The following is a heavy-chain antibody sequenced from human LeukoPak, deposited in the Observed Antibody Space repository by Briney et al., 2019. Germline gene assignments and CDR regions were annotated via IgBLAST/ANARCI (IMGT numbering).Heavy chain of an antibody. V-gene: IGHV3-7*01. Sequence: GGSLRLSCAASGFTFSTYWMTWVRQAPGKGLEWVANIKQDGGERHYVDSVKGRFTISRDNAKKILYLQMNSLRAEDTAVYYCARGHYGDYAWGPGTLVTVSS. CDR1: GFTFSTYW. D-gene: IGHD4-17*01. CDR3: ARGHYGDYA. J-gene: IGHJ4*02. CDR2: IKQDGGER.